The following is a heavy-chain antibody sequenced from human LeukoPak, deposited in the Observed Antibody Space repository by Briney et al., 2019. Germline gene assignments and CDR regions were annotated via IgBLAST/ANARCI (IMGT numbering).Heavy chain of an antibody. CDR2: IRGSGIRT. CDR3: AKDRPDYYDSSGYYLRGYFDP. V-gene: IGHV3-23*01. D-gene: IGHD3-22*01. J-gene: IGHJ4*02. CDR1: GFTFSNAW. Sequence: SGGSLRLSCAASGFTFSNAWMSWVRQAPGKGLEWVSAIRGSGIRTYYADSVNGRFTISRDNSKNTLYLQMNSLRAEDTAVYYCAKDRPDYYDSSGYYLRGYFDPWGQGTLVTVSS.